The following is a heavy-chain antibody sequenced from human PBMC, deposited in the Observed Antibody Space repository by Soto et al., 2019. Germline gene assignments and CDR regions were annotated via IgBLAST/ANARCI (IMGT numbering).Heavy chain of an antibody. V-gene: IGHV3-74*01. D-gene: IGHD6-13*01. CDR3: ARGSSSSSGGSVKY. Sequence: GGSLSLSCAASGFTFSSYWMHWVRQAPGKGLVWVSRINSDGSSTRYADSLKGRFTISRNNAQNTLYLQMNSLRAEDTAVYYCARGSSSSSGGSVKYWGQGTLVTVSS. J-gene: IGHJ4*02. CDR1: GFTFSSYW. CDR2: INSDGSST.